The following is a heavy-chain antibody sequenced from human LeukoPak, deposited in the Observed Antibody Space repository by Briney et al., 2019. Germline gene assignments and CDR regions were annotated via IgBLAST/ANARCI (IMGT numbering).Heavy chain of an antibody. V-gene: IGHV3-21*01. CDR1: GFPFSIYS. CDR2: ISSSSSYI. CDR3: ARGGGSGWYLDY. D-gene: IGHD6-19*01. Sequence: PGGSLRLSCAASGFPFSIYSMNWVRQAPGKGLEWVSSISSSSSYIYYADSVKGRFTISRDNAKNSLYLQMNSLRAEDTAVYYCARGGGSGWYLDYWGQGTLVTVSS. J-gene: IGHJ4*02.